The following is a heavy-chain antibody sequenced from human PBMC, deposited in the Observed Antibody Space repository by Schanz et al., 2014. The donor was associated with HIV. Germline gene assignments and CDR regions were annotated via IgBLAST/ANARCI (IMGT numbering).Heavy chain of an antibody. CDR1: GFTFSNFG. CDR2: ISNDGSNE. V-gene: IGHV3-30*18. Sequence: QVQLVESGGGVVQPGMSLTLSCAASGFTFSNFGMHWVRQAPGKGLEWVAVISNDGSNEYYADSVKGRFTLSRDNSENTVYLQMNSLRAEDTAVYYCAKEWYYGSGSMDYGLDVWGQGTTVTVSS. D-gene: IGHD3-10*01. CDR3: AKEWYYGSGSMDYGLDV. J-gene: IGHJ6*02.